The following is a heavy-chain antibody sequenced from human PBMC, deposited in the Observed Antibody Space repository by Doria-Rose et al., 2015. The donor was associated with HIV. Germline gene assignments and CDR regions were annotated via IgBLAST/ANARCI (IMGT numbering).Heavy chain of an antibody. J-gene: IGHJ4*02. CDR1: GVSLSSPGMG. CDR2: IFSDDER. D-gene: IGHD6-13*01. CDR3: ARIKSSRWYHKYYFDF. Sequence: QVTLKESGPVLVKPTETLTLTCTVSGVSLSSPGMGVSWIRQPPGKALERLANIFSDDERSYTTSLKSRLTISRGTSKSQVVLTMTDMDPVDTATYYCARIKSSRWYHKYYFDFWGQGTLVIVSA. V-gene: IGHV2-26*01.